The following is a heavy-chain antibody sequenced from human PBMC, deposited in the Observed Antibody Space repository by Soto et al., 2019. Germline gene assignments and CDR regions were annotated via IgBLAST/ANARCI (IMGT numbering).Heavy chain of an antibody. J-gene: IGHJ5*02. D-gene: IGHD2-15*01. Sequence: LXLSCAATGFTFRRYAMSWFRQAPVEGLEWVSAISGSGGSTYYADSVKGRFTISGDNSKNTLYLQMNSLRAEDTAVYYCAKVEVVRVTYNWFDPWGQGTLVTVSS. CDR1: GFTFRRYA. V-gene: IGHV3-23*01. CDR2: ISGSGGST. CDR3: AKVEVVRVTYNWFDP.